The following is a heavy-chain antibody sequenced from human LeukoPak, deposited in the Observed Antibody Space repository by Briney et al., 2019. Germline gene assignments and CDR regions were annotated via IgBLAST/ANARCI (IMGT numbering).Heavy chain of an antibody. J-gene: IGHJ4*02. Sequence: PGGALRLSCAASGFTFSSYAMSWVRQAPGKGLEWVSAISGSGGSTYYADSVKGRFTISRDNSKNTLYLQMNSLRAEDTAVYYCAKDYVTGNDYGGNHGYWGQGTLVTVSS. V-gene: IGHV3-23*01. CDR2: ISGSGGST. CDR3: AKDYVTGNDYGGNHGY. D-gene: IGHD4-23*01. CDR1: GFTFSSYA.